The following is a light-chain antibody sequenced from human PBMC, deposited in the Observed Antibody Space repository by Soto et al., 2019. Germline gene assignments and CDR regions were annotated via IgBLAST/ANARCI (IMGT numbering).Light chain of an antibody. CDR1: GDDVGAYNY. Sequence: QSALTQPASVSGSPGQSVTISCTATGDDVGAYNYVSWYQQHPGRAPKLIIFDIFNRPSGVSNRFSGSWSGKTASLTISGLQPDDEAHYYCCSYTSGSTSVVFGGRTKLTVL. J-gene: IGLJ2*01. CDR3: CSYTSGSTSVV. V-gene: IGLV2-14*03. CDR2: DIF.